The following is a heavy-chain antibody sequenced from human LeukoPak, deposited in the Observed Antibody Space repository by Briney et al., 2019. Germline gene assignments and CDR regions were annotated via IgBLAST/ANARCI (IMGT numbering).Heavy chain of an antibody. CDR2: ISYDGSNK. V-gene: IGHV3-30*18. D-gene: IGHD2-2*01. Sequence: GGSLRLSCAASGFTFSSYGMHWVRQAPGKGLEWVAVISYDGSNKYYADSVKGRFTISRDNSKNTLYLQMNSLRAEDTAVYYCAKDLYCSSTSCYDPYYYYGMDVWGQGTTVTVSS. J-gene: IGHJ6*02. CDR1: GFTFSSYG. CDR3: AKDLYCSSTSCYDPYYYYGMDV.